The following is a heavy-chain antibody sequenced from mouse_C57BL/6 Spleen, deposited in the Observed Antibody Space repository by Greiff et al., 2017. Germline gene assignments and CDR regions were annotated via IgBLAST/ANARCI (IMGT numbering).Heavy chain of an antibody. CDR2: ISHVAYSI. J-gene: IGHJ4*01. CDR3: ARRGPTVLATDAMGG. D-gene: IGHD1-1*01. Sequence: EVTVVESGRGLVQPGGSLKLSCAASGFTFSDSGMAWVRQAPRKGPEWVGFISHVAYSIYYADTVTGRFTISRENAKNTLYLVLSSLRSEDTSMYYCARRGPTVLATDAMGGWGQGATVTVAS. CDR1: GFTFSDSG. V-gene: IGHV5-15*01.